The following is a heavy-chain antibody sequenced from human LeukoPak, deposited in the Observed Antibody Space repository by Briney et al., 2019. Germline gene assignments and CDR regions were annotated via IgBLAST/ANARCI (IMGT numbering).Heavy chain of an antibody. J-gene: IGHJ4*02. CDR2: IYPGDSDT. CDR3: ARRGSRGYSYEV. Sequence: KVSCKASGYTFTGYYMHWVRQMPGKGLEWMGIIYPGDSDTRYSPSFEGQVTISADKSSSTAYLQWSSLKASDTAMYYCARRGSRGYSYEVWGQGTLVTVSS. V-gene: IGHV5-51*01. D-gene: IGHD5-18*01. CDR1: GYTFTGYY.